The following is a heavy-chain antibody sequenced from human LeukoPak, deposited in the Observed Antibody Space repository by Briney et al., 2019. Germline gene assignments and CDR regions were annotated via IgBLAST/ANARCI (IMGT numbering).Heavy chain of an antibody. CDR3: ARDRDNYDSKYYFDY. Sequence: SETLSLTCSVSGASISSRDYYWSWIRQPSGGGLEWIGYIYSGGNTYYNPSLESRVTMSEDTSKNQLYLKLNSVTAADTAVYYCARDRDNYDSKYYFDYWGQGNLVTVSS. J-gene: IGHJ4*02. CDR2: IYSGGNT. V-gene: IGHV4-30-4*01. D-gene: IGHD3-22*01. CDR1: GASISSRDYY.